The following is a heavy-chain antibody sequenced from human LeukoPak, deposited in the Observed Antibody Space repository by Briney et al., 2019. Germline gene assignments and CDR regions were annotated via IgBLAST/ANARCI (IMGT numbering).Heavy chain of an antibody. CDR1: GYTLTGYY. Sequence: ASVKVSCKASGYTLTGYYMHWVRQAPGQGLEWMGWINPNSGGTNYAQKFQGRVTMTRDTSISTAYMELGRLTPDDTAVYYCARTYTVTAPYFDYWGQGTLVTVSS. D-gene: IGHD4-17*01. J-gene: IGHJ4*02. CDR3: ARTYTVTAPYFDY. CDR2: INPNSGGT. V-gene: IGHV1-2*02.